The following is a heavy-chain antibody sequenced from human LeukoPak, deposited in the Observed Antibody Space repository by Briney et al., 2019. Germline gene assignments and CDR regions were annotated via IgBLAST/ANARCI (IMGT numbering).Heavy chain of an antibody. V-gene: IGHV4-34*01. CDR2: INHSGYT. J-gene: IGHJ4*02. CDR1: GVPFSNYY. CDR3: TRAVAGHPD. Sequence: SETLSLTCVVSGVPFSNYYWSWVRQSPRQGLEWIGEINHSGYTNYNPSPKSRVTMTIDTSKNQFSLILTSVTVADAGVYYCTRAVAGHPDWGQGTLVTVSS. D-gene: IGHD6-19*01.